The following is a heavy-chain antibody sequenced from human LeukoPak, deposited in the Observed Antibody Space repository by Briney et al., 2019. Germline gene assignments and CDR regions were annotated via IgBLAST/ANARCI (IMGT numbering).Heavy chain of an antibody. CDR1: GGSISSSNW. CDR3: AREAVWVGATTYFDY. Sequence: SETLSLTCAVSGGSISSSNWWSWVRQPPGKGLEWIGEIYHSGSTNYNPSLKSRVTISVDKSKNQFSLKLSSVTAADTAVYYCAREAVWVGATTYFDYWGQGTQVTVSS. CDR2: IYHSGST. D-gene: IGHD1-26*01. J-gene: IGHJ4*02. V-gene: IGHV4-4*02.